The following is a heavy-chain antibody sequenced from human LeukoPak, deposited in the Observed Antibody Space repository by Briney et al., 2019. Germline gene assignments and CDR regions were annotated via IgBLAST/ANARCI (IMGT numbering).Heavy chain of an antibody. CDR1: GFTFSSYA. CDR2: ISGSGGST. V-gene: IGHV3-23*01. J-gene: IGHJ4*02. CDR3: AKVFGDSSGYYSY. D-gene: IGHD3-22*01. Sequence: GGSLRLSCAASGFTFSSYAMSWVRQAPGKGLEWVSAISGSGGSTYYADSVKGRFTIFRDNSKNTLYLQMNSLRAEDTAVYYCAKVFGDSSGYYSYWGQGTLVTVSS.